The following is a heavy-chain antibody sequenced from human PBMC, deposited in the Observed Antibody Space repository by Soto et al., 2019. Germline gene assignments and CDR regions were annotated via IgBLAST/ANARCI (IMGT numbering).Heavy chain of an antibody. CDR1: GGSISSGGYY. CDR3: ARDRAGALYFDY. J-gene: IGHJ4*02. D-gene: IGHD6-13*01. CDR2: LYYSGST. Sequence: QVQLQESGPGLVKPSQTLSLTCTVSGGSISSGGYYWSWIRQHPGKGLEWTGYLYYSGSTYYNPSLKSRVTISVDTSKNQFSLKLSSVTAADTAVYYCARDRAGALYFDYWGQGTLVTVSS. V-gene: IGHV4-31*03.